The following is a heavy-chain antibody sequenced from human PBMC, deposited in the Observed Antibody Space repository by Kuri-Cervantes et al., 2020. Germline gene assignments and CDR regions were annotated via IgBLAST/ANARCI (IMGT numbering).Heavy chain of an antibody. CDR3: AKDGTVGHFDY. Sequence: GGSRRLSCAASGFSFDDYGRHWVRQAPGKGLEWVAVISYDGSNKYYADSVKGRFTISRDNSKNTLYLQMNSLRAEDTAVYYCAKDGTVGHFDYWGQGTLVTVSS. V-gene: IGHV3-30*18. CDR2: ISYDGSNK. J-gene: IGHJ4*02. CDR1: GFSFDDYG. D-gene: IGHD4-17*01.